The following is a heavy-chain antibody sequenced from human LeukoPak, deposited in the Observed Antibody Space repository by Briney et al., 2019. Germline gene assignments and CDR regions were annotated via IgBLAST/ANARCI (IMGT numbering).Heavy chain of an antibody. V-gene: IGHV3-53*01. CDR2: IYSGGST. CDR1: GFTVSSNY. CDR3: ARWGEHAFDI. J-gene: IGHJ3*02. Sequence: GGSLGLSCAASGFTVSSNYMSWVRQAPGKGLEWVSVIYSGGSTHYAESVKGRFTISRDNSKNTLFLQMNRLRAEDTAVYYCARWGEHAFDIWGQGTMVIVSS. D-gene: IGHD2-21*01.